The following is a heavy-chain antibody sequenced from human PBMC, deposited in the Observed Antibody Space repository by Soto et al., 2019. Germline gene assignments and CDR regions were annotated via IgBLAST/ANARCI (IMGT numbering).Heavy chain of an antibody. CDR2: IIPIFDIT. Sequence: QVQLVQSGAEVKKPGSSVKVSCKASGGTFRSYSISWVRQAPGQGLEWMGGIIPIFDITNYAQKFQGRVTITADESTSTEYMELSSLGSDDTAVYYCARPDEGGYSSNHHYYYALDVWGQGTTVTV. V-gene: IGHV1-69*01. D-gene: IGHD3-22*01. CDR1: GGTFRSYS. CDR3: ARPDEGGYSSNHHYYYALDV. J-gene: IGHJ6*02.